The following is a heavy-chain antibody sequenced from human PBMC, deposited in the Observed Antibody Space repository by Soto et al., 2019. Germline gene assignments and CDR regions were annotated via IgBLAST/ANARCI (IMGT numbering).Heavy chain of an antibody. CDR2: ISSSSSYI. Sequence: EVQLVESGGGLVKPGGSLRLSCAASGFTFSSYSMNWVRQAPGKGLEWVSSISSSSSYIYYADSVKGRFTISRDNAKNSRYLQMNSVRAEDTAVYYCARSYRPYGDYDYWGQGTLVTVSS. J-gene: IGHJ4*02. V-gene: IGHV3-21*01. CDR1: GFTFSSYS. D-gene: IGHD4-17*01. CDR3: ARSYRPYGDYDY.